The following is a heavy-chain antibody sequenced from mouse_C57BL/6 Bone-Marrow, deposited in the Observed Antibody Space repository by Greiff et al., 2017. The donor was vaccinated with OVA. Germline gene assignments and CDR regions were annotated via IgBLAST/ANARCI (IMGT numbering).Heavy chain of an antibody. J-gene: IGHJ2*01. Sequence: VQLKESGPGLVQPSQTVFLTCTVTGISITTGNYRWSWIRQFPGHKLEWIGYIYYSGTITYTPSLKSRTTITRDTPKNQFFLEMNALTAEDTATYYCARDWGPGAFYYWGQGTTLTVSS. CDR1: GISITTGNYR. V-gene: IGHV3-5*01. CDR2: IYYSGTI. CDR3: ARDWGPGAFYY.